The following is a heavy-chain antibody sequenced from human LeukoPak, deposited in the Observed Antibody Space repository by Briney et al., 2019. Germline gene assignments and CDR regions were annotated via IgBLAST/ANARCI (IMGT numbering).Heavy chain of an antibody. J-gene: IGHJ4*02. CDR2: VTSESAGGTT. Sequence: GGSLRLSCSTSGFIFKNAWMSWIRQAPGKGLEWVGRVTSESAGGTTDYPAVVKGRFSISRDDSTNMVYLQMNSLKTEDTALYYCTTDLGDYGDYLREWGQGTLVTASS. D-gene: IGHD4-17*01. CDR1: GFIFKNAW. CDR3: TTDLGDYGDYLRE. V-gene: IGHV3-15*01.